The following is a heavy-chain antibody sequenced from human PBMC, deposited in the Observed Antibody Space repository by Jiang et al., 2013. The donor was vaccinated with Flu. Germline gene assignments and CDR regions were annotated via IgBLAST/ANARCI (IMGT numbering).Heavy chain of an antibody. CDR2: INTDGSTT. CDR1: GFTFSRHW. CDR3: ARDQEYKIDY. D-gene: IGHD1-1*01. V-gene: IGHV3-74*01. J-gene: IGHJ4*02. Sequence: VQLVESGGGLVQPGGSLRLSCAASGFTFSRHWMYWVRQAPGMGLVYISRINTDGSTTSYADSVKGRFTISRDNAKNTLYLQMNSLRVDDTAVHYCARDQEYKIDYWGQGTLVTVSS.